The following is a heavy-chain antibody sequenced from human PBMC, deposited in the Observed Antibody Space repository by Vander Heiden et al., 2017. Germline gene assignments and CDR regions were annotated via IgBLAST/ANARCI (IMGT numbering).Heavy chain of an antibody. CDR1: GFNLSRLP. CDR3: AREKRMVTGWLDP. Sequence: DVELLASGGGLVQPGGSLRLSCVVSGFNLSRLPMSWGRQAPGKGLEWVANIKADGGEQRYVDAVKGRFTISRDNAQSALYLQMNSLRDEDTAVYYCAREKRMVTGWLDPWGQGSLVTVSS. V-gene: IGHV3-7*03. J-gene: IGHJ5*02. CDR2: IKADGGEQ. D-gene: IGHD2-21*02.